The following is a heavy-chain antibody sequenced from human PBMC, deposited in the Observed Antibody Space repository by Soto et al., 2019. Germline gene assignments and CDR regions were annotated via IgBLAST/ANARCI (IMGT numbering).Heavy chain of an antibody. D-gene: IGHD3-16*01. J-gene: IGHJ4*02. Sequence: PGGSLRLSCAASGFTFSSYAMSWVRQAPGKGLEWVSAISGSGGSTYYADSVKGRFTISRDNSKNTLYLQMNSLRAEDTAVYYCAKEGSYYDYVGGSHPPPWYYFDYGGKGTRVPVP. CDR2: ISGSGGST. V-gene: IGHV3-23*01. CDR1: GFTFSSYA. CDR3: AKEGSYYDYVGGSHPPPWYYFDY.